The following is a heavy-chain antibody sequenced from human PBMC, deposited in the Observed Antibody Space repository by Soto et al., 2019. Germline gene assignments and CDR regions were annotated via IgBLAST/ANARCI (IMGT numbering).Heavy chain of an antibody. D-gene: IGHD3-3*01. CDR2: IYSGGST. V-gene: IGHV3-53*05. CDR1: GLTGSSNY. Sequence: PGVFLRLPCAVAGLTGSSNYMRWVRKKHGKGLEWVSVIYSGGSTYYADSVKGRFTISRDNSKNTLYLQMSSLRAEDTAVYYCVKTATITIFGVVPKYYFDYWGQGNLVTGSS. CDR3: VKTATITIFGVVPKYYFDY. J-gene: IGHJ4*02.